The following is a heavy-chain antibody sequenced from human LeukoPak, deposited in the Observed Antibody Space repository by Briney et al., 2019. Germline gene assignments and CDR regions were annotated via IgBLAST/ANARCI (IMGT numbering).Heavy chain of an antibody. V-gene: IGHV3-66*01. D-gene: IGHD6-6*01. Sequence: PGGSLRLSCAASGFTFSSYAMSWVRQAPGKGLEWVSILYSGGTTYYPDSVKGRFTISRDNSKNTLYLQMNSLRAEDTAVYYCAAHSSSKTRFDYWGQGTLVTVSS. CDR1: GFTFSSYA. J-gene: IGHJ4*02. CDR2: LYSGGTT. CDR3: AAHSSSKTRFDY.